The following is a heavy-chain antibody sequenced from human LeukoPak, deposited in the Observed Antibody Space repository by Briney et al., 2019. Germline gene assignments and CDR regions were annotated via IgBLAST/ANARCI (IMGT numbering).Heavy chain of an antibody. Sequence: ASVKVSCKASGYTFTSYGISWVRQAPGQGLEWMGWISAYNGNTNYAQKLQGRVTMTADTSTSTAYMELRSLRSDDTAVYYCARASLTAMVLFGDVWGKGTTVTVSS. CDR2: ISAYNGNT. V-gene: IGHV1-18*01. CDR3: ARASLTAMVLFGDV. CDR1: GYTFTSYG. J-gene: IGHJ6*04. D-gene: IGHD5-18*01.